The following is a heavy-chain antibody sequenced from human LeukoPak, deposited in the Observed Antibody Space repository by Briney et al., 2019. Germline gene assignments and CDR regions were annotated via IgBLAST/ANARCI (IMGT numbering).Heavy chain of an antibody. V-gene: IGHV5-51*01. CDR3: ARRISTGTYNAFDI. Sequence: PGESLRISCKGSGYSFTNYWIGWVRQMPGKGLEWMGIIYPGDSDTRYTPSFQGQVTISADKSISTASLQWSTLKASDTAMYYCARRISTGTYNAFDIWGQGTMVTVSS. D-gene: IGHD1-26*01. CDR1: GYSFTNYW. CDR2: IYPGDSDT. J-gene: IGHJ3*02.